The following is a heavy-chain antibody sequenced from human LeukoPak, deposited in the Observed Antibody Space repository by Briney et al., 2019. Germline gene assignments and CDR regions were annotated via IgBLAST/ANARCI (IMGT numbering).Heavy chain of an antibody. CDR2: IYYSGST. J-gene: IGHJ6*02. CDR1: GGSISSYY. Sequence: SETLSLTCTVSGGSISSYYWTWFRQPPGKGLEWIGYIYYSGSTNYNPSLKSRVTISVDTSKNQFSLKLSSVTAADTAVYYCARQGSSWYGDYYGMDVWGQGTTVTVSS. CDR3: ARQGSSWYGDYYGMDV. V-gene: IGHV4-59*08. D-gene: IGHD6-13*01.